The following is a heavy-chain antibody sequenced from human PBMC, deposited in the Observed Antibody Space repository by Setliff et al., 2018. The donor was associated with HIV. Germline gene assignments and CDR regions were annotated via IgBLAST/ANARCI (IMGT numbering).Heavy chain of an antibody. J-gene: IGHJ2*01. CDR3: ARRLGAHYYASGSYYQYWYFDL. Sequence: GESLKISCKGSGYSFTSYWIGWVRQMPGKGLEWMGIIYPADSDTRYSPTFRGQVTISADKSISTAYLHWSSLKASDTATYYCARRLGAHYYASGSYYQYWYFDLWGRGTLVTVSS. CDR1: GYSFTSYW. CDR2: IYPADSDT. D-gene: IGHD3-10*01. V-gene: IGHV5-51*01.